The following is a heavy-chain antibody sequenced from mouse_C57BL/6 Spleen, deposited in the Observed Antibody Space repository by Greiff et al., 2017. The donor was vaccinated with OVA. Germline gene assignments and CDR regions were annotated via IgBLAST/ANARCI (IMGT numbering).Heavy chain of an antibody. CDR3: ARADYSNFY. CDR1: GYSITSGYY. Sequence: VQLKESGPGLVKPSQSLSLTCSVTGYSITSGYYWNWIRQFPGNKLEWMGYISYDGSNNYNPSLKNRISITRDTSKNQFFLKLNSVTTEDTATYYCARADYSNFYWGQGTTLTVSS. CDR2: ISYDGSN. V-gene: IGHV3-6*01. D-gene: IGHD2-5*01. J-gene: IGHJ2*01.